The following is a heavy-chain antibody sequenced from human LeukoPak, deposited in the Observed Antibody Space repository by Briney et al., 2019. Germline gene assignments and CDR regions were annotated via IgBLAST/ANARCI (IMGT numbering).Heavy chain of an antibody. CDR3: ARVANYGGNSG. J-gene: IGHJ4*02. D-gene: IGHD4-23*01. CDR2: IYSGGST. CDR1: GFTVSSNC. Sequence: GGSLRLSCAASGFTVSSNCMSWVRQAPGKGLEWVSVIYSGGSTYYADSVKGRFTISRDNSKNTLYLQMNSLRAEDTAVYYCARVANYGGNSGWGQGTLVTVCS. V-gene: IGHV3-53*01.